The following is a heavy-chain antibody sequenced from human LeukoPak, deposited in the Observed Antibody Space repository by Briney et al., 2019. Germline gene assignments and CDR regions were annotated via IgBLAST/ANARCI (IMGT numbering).Heavy chain of an antibody. J-gene: IGHJ4*02. V-gene: IGHV1-2*02. D-gene: IGHD5-18*01. CDR2: INPNSGGT. Sequence: ASVKVSCKASGYTFTGYYMHWVRQAPGQGFEWMGWINPNSGGTNYAQKFQGRVIMTRDTSISTAYMELSRLRSDDTAVYYCARGDDGYSYGTFDYWGQGTLVTVSS. CDR1: GYTFTGYY. CDR3: ARGDDGYSYGTFDY.